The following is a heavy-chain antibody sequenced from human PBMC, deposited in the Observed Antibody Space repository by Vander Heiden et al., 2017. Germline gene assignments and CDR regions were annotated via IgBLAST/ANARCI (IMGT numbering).Heavy chain of an antibody. CDR3: ARPLLQWLVCGKIDYFDY. J-gene: IGHJ4*02. CDR2: ISGSGGST. CDR1: GFTFSSYA. V-gene: IGHV3-23*01. Sequence: GLVQPGGSLRLSCAASGFTFSSYAMSWVRQAPGKGLEWVSAISGSGGSTYYADSVKGRFTISRDNSKNTLYLQMNSLRAEDTAVYYCARPLLQWLVCGKIDYFDYWGQGTLVTVSS. D-gene: IGHD6-19*01.